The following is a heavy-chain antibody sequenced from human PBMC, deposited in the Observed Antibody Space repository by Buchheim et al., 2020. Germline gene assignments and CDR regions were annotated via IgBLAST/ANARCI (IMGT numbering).Heavy chain of an antibody. D-gene: IGHD3-3*01. V-gene: IGHV3-30*02. J-gene: IGHJ5*02. CDR2: IRYDGSNK. CDR3: AKVISVVNDFWSVWSNWFDP. CDR1: GFTFSSYG. Sequence: QVQLVESGGGVVQPGRSLRLSCAASGFTFSSYGMHWVRQAPGKGLEWVAFIRYDGSNKYYADSVKGRFTISRDNSKNTLYLQMNSLRAEDTAVYYCAKVISVVNDFWSVWSNWFDPWGQGTL.